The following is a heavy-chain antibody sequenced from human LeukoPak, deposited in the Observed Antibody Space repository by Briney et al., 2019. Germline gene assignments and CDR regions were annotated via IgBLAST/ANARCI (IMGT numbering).Heavy chain of an antibody. CDR3: AKDRVYGSGEFDP. V-gene: IGHV3-30*18. D-gene: IGHD3-10*01. J-gene: IGHJ5*02. CDR2: ISYDGSNK. Sequence: GRSLRLSCAASGFTFSSYGMHWVRQAPGKGLEWVAVISYDGSNKYYADSVKGRFTISRDNSKNTLYLQMNSLRAEDTAVYYCAKDRVYGSGEFDPWGQGTLVTVSS. CDR1: GFTFSSYG.